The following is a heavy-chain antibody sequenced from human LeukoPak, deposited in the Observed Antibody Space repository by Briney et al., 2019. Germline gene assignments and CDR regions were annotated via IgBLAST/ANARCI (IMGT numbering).Heavy chain of an antibody. CDR3: AKVRDYGDYGHAFDL. J-gene: IGHJ3*01. V-gene: IGHV3-23*01. D-gene: IGHD4-17*01. CDR1: GFTFSSYA. CDR2: ISGSGGST. Sequence: GGSLRLSCAASGFTFSSYAMSWVRQAPGKGLEWVSAISGSGGSTYYADSVKGRFTISRDNSNNTLYLQMNSLRAEDTAVYYCAKVRDYGDYGHAFDLWGQGTMVTVSS.